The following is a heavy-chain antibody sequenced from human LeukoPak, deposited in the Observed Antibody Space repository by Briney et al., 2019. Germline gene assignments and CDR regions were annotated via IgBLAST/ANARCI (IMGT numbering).Heavy chain of an antibody. Sequence: PSETLSLTCIVSGGSISSSSYNWGWIRQPPGKGLEWIGSIYYSGSTYYNPSLKSRLTISVDTSKNQFSLKLNSVTAADTAVYYCARRSGTRDWYFDYWGQGTPVTVSS. V-gene: IGHV4-39*01. J-gene: IGHJ4*02. D-gene: IGHD1-14*01. CDR1: GGSISSSSYN. CDR2: IYYSGST. CDR3: ARRSGTRDWYFDY.